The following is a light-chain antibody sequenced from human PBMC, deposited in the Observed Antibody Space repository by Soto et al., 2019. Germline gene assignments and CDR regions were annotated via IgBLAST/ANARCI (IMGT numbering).Light chain of an antibody. Sequence: DIQVTQSPSTLSASVGDRVTITCRANQSISRRLAWYQQKPGKAPNLLIYDASSLQSGVPSRFSGSGSGTEFTLTISSLQPDDFATYYCQHYNNFSFGGGTKVDIK. V-gene: IGKV1-5*01. CDR2: DAS. CDR3: QHYNNFS. J-gene: IGKJ4*01. CDR1: QSISRR.